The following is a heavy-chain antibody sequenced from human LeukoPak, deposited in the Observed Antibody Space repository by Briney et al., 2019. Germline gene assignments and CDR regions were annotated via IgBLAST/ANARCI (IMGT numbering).Heavy chain of an antibody. V-gene: IGHV1-46*01. D-gene: IGHD4-17*01. CDR1: GYTFTSYY. Sequence: PVASVKVPCKASGYTFTSYYMHCVLHAPGQGLEGMGIVNPSGGSTSYAQKFQGRVTMIRNTSTSTVYMELSSLRSEDTAVDYCAREGAGGDYPLDYWGQGTLVTVSS. CDR3: AREGAGGDYPLDY. J-gene: IGHJ4*02. CDR2: VNPSGGST.